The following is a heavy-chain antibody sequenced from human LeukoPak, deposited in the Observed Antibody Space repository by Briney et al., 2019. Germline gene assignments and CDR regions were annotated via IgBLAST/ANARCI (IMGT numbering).Heavy chain of an antibody. Sequence: PSETLSLTCAVYGGSFSGYYWSWIRQPPGKGLEWIGEINHSGSTNYNPSLKSRVTISVDTSKNQFSLKLSSVTAADTAVYYCARGRFWSGYYATPIDYWGQGTLVTVSS. CDR3: ARGRFWSGYYATPIDY. J-gene: IGHJ4*02. CDR1: GGSFSGYY. CDR2: INHSGST. D-gene: IGHD3-3*01. V-gene: IGHV4-34*01.